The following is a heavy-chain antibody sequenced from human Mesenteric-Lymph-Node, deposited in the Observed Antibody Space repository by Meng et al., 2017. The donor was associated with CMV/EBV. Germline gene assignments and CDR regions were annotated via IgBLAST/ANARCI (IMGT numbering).Heavy chain of an antibody. V-gene: IGHV3-53*01. Sequence: GGSLRLSCAASGFTVSSNYMSWVRQAPGKGLEWVSVIYSGGSTYYADSVKGRFTISRDNSKNTLYLQRNTLRAEETAVYYCARGRPYGMDVWGQGTTVTVSS. CDR1: GFTVSSNY. CDR2: IYSGGST. CDR3: ARGRPYGMDV. J-gene: IGHJ6*02.